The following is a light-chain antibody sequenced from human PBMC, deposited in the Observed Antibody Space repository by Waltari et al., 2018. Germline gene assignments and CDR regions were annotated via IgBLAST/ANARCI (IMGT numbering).Light chain of an antibody. J-gene: IGLJ7*01. Sequence: QSVLTQPPSVSAAPGQRVTISCSGGSSNIGNNYVSWYRQFPGTTPNLLIYENTERPSGIPGRFAGSKSGTSATLAITGLQAGDEADYCCGTWDSSLSGAVFGGGTHLTVL. CDR3: GTWDSSLSGAV. CDR1: SSNIGNNY. V-gene: IGLV1-51*02. CDR2: ENT.